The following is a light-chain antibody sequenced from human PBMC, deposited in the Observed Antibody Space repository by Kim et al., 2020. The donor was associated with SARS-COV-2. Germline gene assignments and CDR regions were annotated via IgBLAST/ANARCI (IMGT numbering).Light chain of an antibody. V-gene: IGKV3-20*01. J-gene: IGKJ2*01. Sequence: LAAGDRVTLSCRASQKVGFSFLAWYKQRHGQAPRLLIYAATNRAAGVSDRFSATGSQTDFTLTISRMEPEDFAMYYCQQYYTSPFTFGQGTKLEI. CDR3: QQYYTSPFT. CDR2: AAT. CDR1: QKVGFSF.